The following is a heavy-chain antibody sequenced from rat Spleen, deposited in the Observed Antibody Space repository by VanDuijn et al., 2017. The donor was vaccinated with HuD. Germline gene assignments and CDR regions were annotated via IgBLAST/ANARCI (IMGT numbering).Heavy chain of an antibody. CDR3: ARRRYDGTYYLY. D-gene: IGHD1-12*02. J-gene: IGHJ2*01. CDR2: LNGAGST. CDR1: AYSIISSYR. V-gene: IGHV3-3*01. Sequence: EVQLQESGPGLVKPSQSLSLTCSVTAYSIISSYRWNWIRKFPGNKLEWMGYLNGAGSTNYNPSLKSRISITRDTSKNQFFLQVNSVTTEDTATYYWARRRYDGTYYLYWGQGVMVTVSS.